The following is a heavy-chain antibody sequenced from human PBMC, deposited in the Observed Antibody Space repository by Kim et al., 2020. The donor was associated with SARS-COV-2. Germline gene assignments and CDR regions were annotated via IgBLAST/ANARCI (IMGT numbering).Heavy chain of an antibody. V-gene: IGHV3-33*06. D-gene: IGHD1-26*01. CDR3: AKEVKLGLQGYYYYGMDV. Sequence: KGRFTISRDNSKNTLYLQMNSLRAEDTAVYYCAKEVKLGLQGYYYYGMDVWGQGTTVTVSS. J-gene: IGHJ6*02.